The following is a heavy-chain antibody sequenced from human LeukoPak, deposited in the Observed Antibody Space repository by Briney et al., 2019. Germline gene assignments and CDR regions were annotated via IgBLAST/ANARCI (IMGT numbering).Heavy chain of an antibody. J-gene: IGHJ4*02. V-gene: IGHV3-7*01. CDR1: GFTFSSYN. CDR3: ARDRNTDFWSGYYTNYFDY. D-gene: IGHD3-3*01. Sequence: TGGSLRLSCAASGFTFSSYNMNWVRQAPGKGLEWVANIKQDGSEKYYVDSVKGRFTISRDNAKNSLYLQMNSLRAEDTAVYYCARDRNTDFWSGYYTNYFDYWGQGTLVTVSS. CDR2: IKQDGSEK.